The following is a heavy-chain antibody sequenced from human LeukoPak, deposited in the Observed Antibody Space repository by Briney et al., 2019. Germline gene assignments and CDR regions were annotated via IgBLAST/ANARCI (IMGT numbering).Heavy chain of an antibody. V-gene: IGHV4-39*07. CDR2: IYYSGST. D-gene: IGHD3-10*01. CDR1: GGSISSSSYY. Sequence: PSETLSLTCTVSGGSISSSSYYWGWIRQPPGKGLEWIGSIYYSGSTYYNPSLKSRVTISVDTSKNQFSLKLSSVTAADTAVYYCARYTPYYYGSGSPSDPWGQGTLVTVSS. CDR3: ARYTPYYYGSGSPSDP. J-gene: IGHJ5*02.